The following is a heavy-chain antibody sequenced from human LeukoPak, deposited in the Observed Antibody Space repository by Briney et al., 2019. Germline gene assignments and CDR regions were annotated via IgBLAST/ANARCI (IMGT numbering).Heavy chain of an antibody. Sequence: SQTLSLTCTVSGGSISSYYWSWIRQPPGKGLEWIGYIYYSGSTNYNPSLKSRVTISVDTSRSQFSLKLSSVTAADTAVYYCARSVYYYDSSGYYLFDYWGQGTLVTVSS. J-gene: IGHJ4*02. CDR2: IYYSGST. CDR3: ARSVYYYDSSGYYLFDY. V-gene: IGHV4-59*01. D-gene: IGHD3-22*01. CDR1: GGSISSYY.